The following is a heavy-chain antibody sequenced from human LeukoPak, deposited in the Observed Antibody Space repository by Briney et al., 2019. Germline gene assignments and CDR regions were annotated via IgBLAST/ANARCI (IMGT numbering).Heavy chain of an antibody. CDR3: ARNLALYYYDSSGYYSHAFDI. J-gene: IGHJ3*02. D-gene: IGHD3-22*01. V-gene: IGHV4-4*07. Sequence: SETLSLTCTVSGGSISSYYWSWIRQPAGKGPEWIGRIYTSGSTNYNPSLKSRVTMSVDTSKNQFSLKLSSVTAADTAVYYCARNLALYYYDSSGYYSHAFDIWGQGTMVTVSS. CDR1: GGSISSYY. CDR2: IYTSGST.